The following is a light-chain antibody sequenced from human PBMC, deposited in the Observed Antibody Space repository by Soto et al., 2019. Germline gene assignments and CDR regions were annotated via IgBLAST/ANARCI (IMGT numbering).Light chain of an antibody. V-gene: IGLV2-14*01. CDR3: TSYSRYRVLV. CDR2: EVS. Sequence: LSQPASVSVSLGQSITISCTGTSSDIGGYKYVSWYQQHPGKAPKLIIFEVSNRPSGVSDRFSGSNSGNTASLTISGLQAEDEADYYCTSYSRYRVLVFGGGTKVTVL. J-gene: IGLJ3*02. CDR1: SSDIGGYKY.